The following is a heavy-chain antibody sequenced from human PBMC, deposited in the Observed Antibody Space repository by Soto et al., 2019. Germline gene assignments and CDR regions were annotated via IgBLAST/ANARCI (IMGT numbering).Heavy chain of an antibody. CDR3: ARVNPGNNLYYFNGLGV. CDR1: GFTFDTYG. Sequence: SLRLSCAASGFTFDTYGIHWVRQAPGKGLEWVALISYEGSNKYYSDSVKGRFTISRDNSKSTLFLHMNSLRVEDTGVYYCARVNPGNNLYYFNGLGVWGQGTSVTVSS. V-gene: IGHV3-30-3*01. J-gene: IGHJ6*02. D-gene: IGHD1-1*01. CDR2: ISYEGSNK.